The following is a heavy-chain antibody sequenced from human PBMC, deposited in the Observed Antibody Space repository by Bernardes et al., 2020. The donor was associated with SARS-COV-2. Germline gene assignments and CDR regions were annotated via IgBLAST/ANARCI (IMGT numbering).Heavy chain of an antibody. D-gene: IGHD5-18*01. CDR2: LNSGGGDI. V-gene: IGHV3-74*01. CDR3: ARSNNYGPDF. Sequence: VWSLGLSCAASGFTFSTYWMHWIRQAPGRGLEWVSRLNSGGGDITYAEYVEGRFIISRDNARNMLYLQMNSLRADDTAVYYCARSNNYGPDFWGQGTLVTVSP. CDR1: GFTFSTYW. J-gene: IGHJ4*02.